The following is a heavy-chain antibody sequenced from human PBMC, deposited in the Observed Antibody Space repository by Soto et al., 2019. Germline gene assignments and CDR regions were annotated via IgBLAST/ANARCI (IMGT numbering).Heavy chain of an antibody. CDR2: INHSGST. J-gene: IGHJ4*02. V-gene: IGHV4-34*01. Sequence: PSETLSLTCAVYGGSFSGYYWSWIRQPPGKGLEWIGEINHSGSTNYNPSLKSRVTISVDTSKNQFSLKLSSEDTAVYYCARAVAVAADFDYWGQGTLVTVSS. CDR3: ARAVAVAADFDY. D-gene: IGHD6-19*01. CDR1: GGSFSGYY.